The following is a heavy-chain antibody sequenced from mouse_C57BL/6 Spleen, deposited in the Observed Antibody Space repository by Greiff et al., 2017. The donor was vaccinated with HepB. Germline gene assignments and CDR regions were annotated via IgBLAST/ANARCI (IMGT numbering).Heavy chain of an antibody. CDR1: GYTFTSYW. J-gene: IGHJ3*01. V-gene: IGHV1-55*01. CDR3: AREYSSGYAWFAY. CDR2: IYPGSGST. D-gene: IGHD3-2*02. Sequence: QVHVKQPGAELVKPGASVKMSCKASGYTFTSYWITWVKQRPRQGLEWIGDIYPGSGSTNYNEKFKSKATLTVDTSSSTAYMQLSSLTSEDSAVYYCAREYSSGYAWFAYWGQGTLVTVSA.